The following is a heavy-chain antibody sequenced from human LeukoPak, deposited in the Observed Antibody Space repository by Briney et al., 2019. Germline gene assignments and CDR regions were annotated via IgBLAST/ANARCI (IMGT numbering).Heavy chain of an antibody. D-gene: IGHD4-17*01. V-gene: IGHV1-24*01. CDR3: ATGLHDYGDYDY. J-gene: IGHJ4*02. Sequence: ASVKVSCKVSGYTLTELSMHWVRQAPGKGLEWMGGFDPEDGETNYAQKFQGRVTMTEDTSTDTAYMELSSLRSVDTAVYYCATGLHDYGDYDYWGQGTLVTVSS. CDR2: FDPEDGET. CDR1: GYTLTELS.